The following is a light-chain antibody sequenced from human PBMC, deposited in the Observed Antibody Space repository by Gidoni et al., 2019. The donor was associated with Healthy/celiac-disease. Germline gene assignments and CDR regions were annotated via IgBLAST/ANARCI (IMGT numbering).Light chain of an antibody. CDR2: GSS. V-gene: IGKV3-15*01. CDR1: QSVNSY. Sequence: ERVMTPAPATLSVSPGEIATLACRASQSVNSYLPWYKQQPGQAPSLLIYGSSTWATCIPARFSGSGSGTDFTLSISSLQSEDFAFYYFQQYNNWPPVTFGPGTQVDIK. CDR3: QQYNNWPPVT. J-gene: IGKJ3*01.